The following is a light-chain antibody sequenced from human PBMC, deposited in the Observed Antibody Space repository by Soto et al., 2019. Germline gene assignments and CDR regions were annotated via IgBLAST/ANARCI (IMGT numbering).Light chain of an antibody. V-gene: IGKV3-20*01. CDR1: QSVSSNY. J-gene: IGKJ4*01. CDR2: GSS. Sequence: ESVLTQSPGTLYLSPGERATLSCRAGQSVSSNYLAWYQQKPGQAPRLLMSGSSTTDTGIPDRFSGSGSGTDFTLPISRLEPEDFAVYFCQQYGTSPLTFGGGTKVEIK. CDR3: QQYGTSPLT.